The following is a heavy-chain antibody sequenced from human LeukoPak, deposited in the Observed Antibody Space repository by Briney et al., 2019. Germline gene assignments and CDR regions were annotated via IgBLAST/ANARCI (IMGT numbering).Heavy chain of an antibody. J-gene: IGHJ4*02. D-gene: IGHD1/OR15-1a*01. CDR1: GFTFSSYN. CDR3: ARRGNNYGYIDY. CDR2: ISPTSTTI. V-gene: IGHV3-48*04. Sequence: GGSLRLSCAASGFTFSSYNVTWVRQAPGKGLDCVSYISPTSTTIYYADSVRGRFTIARDNAKNSLYLQMNSLRVEDTAVYYCARRGNNYGYIDYWGQGTLVTVSS.